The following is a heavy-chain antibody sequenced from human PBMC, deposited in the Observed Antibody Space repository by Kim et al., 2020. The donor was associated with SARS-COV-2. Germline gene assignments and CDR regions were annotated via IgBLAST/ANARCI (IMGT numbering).Heavy chain of an antibody. CDR1: GGSFSGYY. J-gene: IGHJ5*02. V-gene: IGHV4-34*01. D-gene: IGHD6-13*01. Sequence: SETLSLTCSVYGGSFSGYYWSWIRQPPGKGLEWIGEINHSGSTNYNPSLKSRVTISVDTSKNQFSLKLSAVTAADTAVYYPARGKYSSSWYGPRGWFDPWGQGTLVTVSP. CDR2: INHSGST. CDR3: ARGKYSSSWYGPRGWFDP.